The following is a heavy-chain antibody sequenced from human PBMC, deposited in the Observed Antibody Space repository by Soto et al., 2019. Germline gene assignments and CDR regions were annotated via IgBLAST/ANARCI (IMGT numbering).Heavy chain of an antibody. Sequence: SETLSLTCTVSGGSINYSYWTWIRQPPWKGLEWIGYISYTGSANYNASLKSRLTISVDTSTNQFSLKLSSVTAADTALYYCARVNYGDYYYGTDVWGQGTSVTVSS. J-gene: IGHJ6*02. D-gene: IGHD4-17*01. CDR1: GGSINYSY. CDR2: ISYTGSA. CDR3: ARVNYGDYYYGTDV. V-gene: IGHV4-59*01.